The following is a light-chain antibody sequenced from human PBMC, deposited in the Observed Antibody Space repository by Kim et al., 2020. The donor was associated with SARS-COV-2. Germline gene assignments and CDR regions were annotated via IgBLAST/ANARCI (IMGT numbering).Light chain of an antibody. V-gene: IGLV3-21*04. CDR3: QVWDSTTDHAV. J-gene: IGLJ2*01. Sequence: APGKRARITGKGDNMGSSSVHWYQQKAGQAPVLVIHYDRDRPSGVPERFSGSKSGDTATLAISRVEAGDEADYYCQVWDSTTDHAVFGGGTQLTVL. CDR1: NMGSSS. CDR2: YDR.